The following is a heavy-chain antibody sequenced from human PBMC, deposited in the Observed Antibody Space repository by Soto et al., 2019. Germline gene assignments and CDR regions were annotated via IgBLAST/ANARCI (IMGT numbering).Heavy chain of an antibody. CDR2: INYSGNT. J-gene: IGHJ6*02. V-gene: IGHV4-39*01. CDR1: GVSISSSNYY. D-gene: IGHD6-19*01. CDR3: ARHPGGWYIYEHYYGMDV. Sequence: QLQLQESGPGLVKPSETLSLTCTISGVSISSSNYYWGWIRQPPGKGLEWIGTINYSGNTYYNPSLKRRVPMSVDASKNQFSLKLNSVTAADTAVYYCARHPGGWYIYEHYYGMDVWGQGTTVTVSS.